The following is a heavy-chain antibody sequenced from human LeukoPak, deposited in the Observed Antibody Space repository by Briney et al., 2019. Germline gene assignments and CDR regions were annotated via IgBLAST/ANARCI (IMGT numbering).Heavy chain of an antibody. V-gene: IGHV4-30-2*01. Sequence: SQTLSLTYTVSGGSISSADYYWTWIRQPPGKGLEWIGYISHSGGTYYNSSLLSRVTISADTSKNQFSLKLSSVTAADTAVYYCARGGPTRIAARLPFDYWGQGTLVTVSS. D-gene: IGHD6-6*01. J-gene: IGHJ4*02. CDR1: GGSISSADYY. CDR2: ISHSGGT. CDR3: ARGGPTRIAARLPFDY.